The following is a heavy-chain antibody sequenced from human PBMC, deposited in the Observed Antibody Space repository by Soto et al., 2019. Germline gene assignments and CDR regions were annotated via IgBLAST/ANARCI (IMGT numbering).Heavy chain of an antibody. J-gene: IGHJ6*02. CDR2: IYYSGST. CDR1: GDSIGSGAYY. Sequence: SETLSLTCTVSGDSIGSGAYYWSWIRQHPGKGLEWIGYIYYSGSTYYNPSLKSRVTISVDTSKTQFSLKLSSVTAADTAVYYCARVRRDCSSARCSYYHYGMAVWGQGTMVTVSS. V-gene: IGHV4-31*03. D-gene: IGHD2-2*01. CDR3: ARVRRDCSSARCSYYHYGMAV.